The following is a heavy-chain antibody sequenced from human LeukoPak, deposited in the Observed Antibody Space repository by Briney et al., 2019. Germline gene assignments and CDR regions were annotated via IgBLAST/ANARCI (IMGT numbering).Heavy chain of an antibody. J-gene: IGHJ5*02. CDR3: ARGRIADSNWFDP. CDR1: GYTFTGYY. V-gene: IGHV1-2*04. CDR2: INPNSGGT. D-gene: IGHD6-13*01. Sequence: ASVKVSCKASGYTFTGYYMHWVRQAPGQGLEWMGWINPNSGGTNYAQKFQGWVTMTRDTSISTAYMELSRLRSDDTAVYYCARGRIADSNWFDPWGQGTLVTVSS.